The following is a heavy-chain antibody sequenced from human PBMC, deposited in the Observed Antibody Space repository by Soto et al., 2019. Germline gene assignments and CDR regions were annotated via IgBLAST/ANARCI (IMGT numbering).Heavy chain of an antibody. CDR2: IYFSGST. Sequence: PSETLSLTCTVSGVSMNNTSYYWGWILQSPGKGLEWMGTIYFSGSTFYNPSLKSRLTISIDRSKNQFSLRLTSVTAADTAVYYCARHGSYWGQGTLVTVSS. J-gene: IGHJ4*02. V-gene: IGHV4-39*01. CDR1: GVSMNNTSYY. CDR3: ARHGSY.